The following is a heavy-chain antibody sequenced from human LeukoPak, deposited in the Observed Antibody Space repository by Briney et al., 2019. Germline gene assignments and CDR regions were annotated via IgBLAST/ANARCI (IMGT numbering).Heavy chain of an antibody. CDR3: ARAQSGSGSYAY. J-gene: IGHJ4*02. CDR1: GFTFSSYA. V-gene: IGHV3-30-3*01. CDR2: ISYDGSNK. D-gene: IGHD1-26*01. Sequence: GGSLRLSCAASGFTFSSYAMHWVRQAPGKGLEWVAVISYDGSNKYYADSVKGRFTISRDNSKNTLYLQMNSLRAEDTAVYYCARAQSGSGSYAYWGRGTLVTVSS.